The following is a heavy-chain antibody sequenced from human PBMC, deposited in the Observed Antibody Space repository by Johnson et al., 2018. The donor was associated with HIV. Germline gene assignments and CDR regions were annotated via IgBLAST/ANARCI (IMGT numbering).Heavy chain of an antibody. Sequence: EWVSYISSSGSTIYYADSVKGRFTISRDNAKNSLYLQMNSLRAEDTAVYYCARDRNIAARQDAFDIWGQGTMVTVSS. V-gene: IGHV3-11*04. CDR3: ARDRNIAARQDAFDI. J-gene: IGHJ3*02. CDR2: ISSSGSTI. D-gene: IGHD6-6*01.